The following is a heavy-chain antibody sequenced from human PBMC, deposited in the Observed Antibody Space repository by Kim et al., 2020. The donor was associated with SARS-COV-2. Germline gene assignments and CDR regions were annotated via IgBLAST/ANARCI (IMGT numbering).Heavy chain of an antibody. J-gene: IGHJ4*02. D-gene: IGHD6-13*01. Sequence: YTPSLKRRVTISVDTSKNQFSLKLSSVTAADTAVYYCAREGYSSSWVVDYWGQGTLVTVSS. CDR3: AREGYSSSWVVDY. V-gene: IGHV4-59*01.